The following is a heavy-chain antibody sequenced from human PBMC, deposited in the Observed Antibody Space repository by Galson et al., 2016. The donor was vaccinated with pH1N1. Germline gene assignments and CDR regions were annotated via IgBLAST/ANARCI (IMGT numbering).Heavy chain of an antibody. V-gene: IGHV3-11*01. CDR3: ASAPRLGELELGDVFDI. Sequence: SLRLSCAASGFTFSDYYMTWIRRAPGKGLEWVSYISSGGYTIFYTDSVKGRFTISRDNAKNSLYLQMNSLRAEDTAVYYCASAPRLGELELGDVFDIWGQGTMVTVSS. CDR2: ISSGGYTI. CDR1: GFTFSDYY. D-gene: IGHD3-10*01. J-gene: IGHJ3*02.